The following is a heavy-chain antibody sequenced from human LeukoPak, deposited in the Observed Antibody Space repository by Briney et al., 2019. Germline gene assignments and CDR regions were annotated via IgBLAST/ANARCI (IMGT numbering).Heavy chain of an antibody. CDR3: ARGHNNGWYDY. V-gene: IGHV3-23*01. D-gene: IGHD6-19*01. Sequence: SGGSLRLSCAASGFTFSSYSMSWVRQAPGKGLEWVSLISGSGDTTNYADSVKGRFTISRDDAKNSLYLQMNSLRAEDTAVYYCARGHNNGWYDYWGQGTLVTVSS. CDR2: ISGSGDTT. J-gene: IGHJ4*02. CDR1: GFTFSSYS.